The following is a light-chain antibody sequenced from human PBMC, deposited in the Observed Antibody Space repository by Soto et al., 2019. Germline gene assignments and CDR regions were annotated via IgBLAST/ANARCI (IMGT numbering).Light chain of an antibody. V-gene: IGKV1-27*01. CDR2: AAS. J-gene: IGKJ1*01. CDR1: QGISNY. CDR3: QKYSSARWT. Sequence: IQMTQSPSSLSASVRERVTITCRASQGISNYLAWYQQKPGKVPKLLIYAASTLQSGVPPRFSGSGSGTDFTLTISSLQPEDVATYYCQKYSSARWTFGQGTKVDIK.